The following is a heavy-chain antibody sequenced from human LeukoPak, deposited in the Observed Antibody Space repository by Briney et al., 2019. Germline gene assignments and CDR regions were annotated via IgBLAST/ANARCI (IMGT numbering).Heavy chain of an antibody. Sequence: PGGSLRLSCSASGFTFSSQAMHWVRQAPGKGLEYVSAITSNGGGTYYADSVKGRFTISRDNSKNTLYLQMSSLRPEDTAVYYCVPTPRSGQTRGLAHGGQGTLVTVSS. J-gene: IGHJ4*02. CDR3: VPTPRSGQTRGLAH. CDR2: ITSNGGGT. V-gene: IGHV3-64D*09. CDR1: GFTFSSQA. D-gene: IGHD3-3*01.